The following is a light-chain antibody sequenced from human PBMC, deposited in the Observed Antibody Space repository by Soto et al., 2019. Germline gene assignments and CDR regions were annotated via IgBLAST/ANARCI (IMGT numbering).Light chain of an antibody. Sequence: EVVMTQSPATVSVSPGEGVTLSCRASQTISNDLAWYQQKPGQAPRLLIYGASTRATGVPARFSGGRSGTEFTLTISSLQSEDFALYYCQQNNKWPPVTFGGGTKVEIK. J-gene: IGKJ4*01. CDR1: QTISND. CDR3: QQNNKWPPVT. CDR2: GAS. V-gene: IGKV3-15*01.